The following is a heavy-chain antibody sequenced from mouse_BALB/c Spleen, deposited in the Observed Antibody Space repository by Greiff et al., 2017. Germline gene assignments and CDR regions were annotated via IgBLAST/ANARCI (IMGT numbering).Heavy chain of an antibody. J-gene: IGHJ3*01. D-gene: IGHD2-1*01. Sequence: VQRVESGPGLVAPSQSLSITCTVSGFSLTGYGVHWVRQPPGKGLEWLGMIWGDGSTDYNSALKSRLSISKDNSKSQVFLKMNSLQTDDTARYYCARDDNYGNPFAYWGQGTLVTVSA. CDR3: ARDDNYGNPFAY. CDR2: IWGDGST. CDR1: GFSLTGYG. V-gene: IGHV2-6-7*01.